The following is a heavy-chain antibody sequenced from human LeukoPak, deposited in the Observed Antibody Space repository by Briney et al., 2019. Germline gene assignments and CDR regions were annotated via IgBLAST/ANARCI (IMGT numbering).Heavy chain of an antibody. CDR2: ISSSSSYI. D-gene: IGHD3-3*01. V-gene: IGHV3-21*01. CDR1: GFTFSSYS. J-gene: IGHJ3*02. CDR3: ARDPKLRSNKDAFDI. Sequence: GRSLRLSCAASGFTFSSYSMNWVRQAPGKGLEWVSSISSSSSYIYYADSVKGRFTISRDNAKNSLYLQMNSLRAEDTAVYYCARDPKLRSNKDAFDIWGQGTMVTVSS.